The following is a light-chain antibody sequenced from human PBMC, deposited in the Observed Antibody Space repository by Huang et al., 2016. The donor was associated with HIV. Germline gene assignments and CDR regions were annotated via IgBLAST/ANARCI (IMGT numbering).Light chain of an antibody. J-gene: IGKJ2*01. CDR1: QIVSRSY. V-gene: IGKV3-20*01. CDR2: GAS. CDR3: QQYGSSPTYT. Sequence: EIVLTQSPGTLSLSPGERATLSCRANQIVSRSYLAWYQQKPVQAPRLLIYGASSRATGIPERFSGSGSGTDFTLTISRLEPEDFAVYYCQQYGSSPTYTFGQGTKLEIK.